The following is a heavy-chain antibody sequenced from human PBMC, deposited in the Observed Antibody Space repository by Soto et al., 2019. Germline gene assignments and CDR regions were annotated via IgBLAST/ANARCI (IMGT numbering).Heavy chain of an antibody. Sequence: PSETLSLTCAVYGGSFSGYYWSWIRQPPGKGLEWIGEINHGGSTNYNPSLKSRVTISVDTSKNQFSLKLSSVTAADTAVYYCARAKRITTLDYYYGMDVWGQGTTVTVSS. J-gene: IGHJ6*02. D-gene: IGHD3-10*01. V-gene: IGHV4-34*01. CDR2: INHGGST. CDR3: ARAKRITTLDYYYGMDV. CDR1: GGSFSGYY.